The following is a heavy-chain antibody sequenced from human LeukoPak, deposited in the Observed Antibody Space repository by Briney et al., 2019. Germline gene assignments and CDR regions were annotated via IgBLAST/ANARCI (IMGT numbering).Heavy chain of an antibody. CDR1: GYTFSSYS. D-gene: IGHD3-16*01. CDR3: AGGPLGSDLYYFNY. CDR2: ISSSSSTI. J-gene: IGHJ4*02. V-gene: IGHV3-48*02. Sequence: GGSLRLSCAASGYTFSSYSMNWVRQAPGKRLEWVSYISSSSSTIYYADSVKGRFTISRDNAKNSLYLQMNSLRDEDTAVYYCAGGPLGSDLYYFNYWGQGTLVTVSS.